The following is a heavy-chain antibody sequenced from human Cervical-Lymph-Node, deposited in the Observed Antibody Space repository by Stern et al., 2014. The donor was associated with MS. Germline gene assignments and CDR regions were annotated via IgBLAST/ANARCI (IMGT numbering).Heavy chain of an antibody. Sequence: VQLVESGPGLVKPSQTLSLTCTVSGGSIYTASYYWTWIRQHPGKGLEWIGFIYYTGSAYYNLSLKSRVTISVDTSKNQFSLRLTSVTAADTAVYFCARDSWQLPPHVGGMDVWGQGTTVSVSS. CDR2: IYYTGSA. CDR1: GGSIYTASYY. V-gene: IGHV4-31*03. D-gene: IGHD6-6*01. J-gene: IGHJ6*02. CDR3: ARDSWQLPPHVGGMDV.